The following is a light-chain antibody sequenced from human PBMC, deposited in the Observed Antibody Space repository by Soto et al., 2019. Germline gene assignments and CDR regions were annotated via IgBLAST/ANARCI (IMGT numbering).Light chain of an antibody. CDR2: DAS. CDR3: QQYDNLPPRT. CDR1: QDISNY. V-gene: IGKV1-33*01. Sequence: DIQMTQSPSSLSASVGDRVTITCQASQDISNYLNCYQQKPGKAPKLLIYDASNLETGVPSRFSGSGSGTDFTFTISSLQPEDIATYYCQQYDNLPPRTFGQGTKVEIK. J-gene: IGKJ1*01.